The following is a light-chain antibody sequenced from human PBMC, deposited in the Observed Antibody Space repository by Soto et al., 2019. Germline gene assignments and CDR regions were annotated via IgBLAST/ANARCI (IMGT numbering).Light chain of an antibody. CDR1: QSVGSNY. CDR3: QQYGGSPWT. CDR2: AAS. Sequence: EIVLTQSPGTLSLSPGDRATLSCRASQSVGSNYLAWYQQKPGQAPRLLIYAASSRAPGIPARVSGSGSGTDFTLTISTLEPEDLAVYYCQQYGGSPWTFGQGTKVEIK. J-gene: IGKJ1*01. V-gene: IGKV3-20*01.